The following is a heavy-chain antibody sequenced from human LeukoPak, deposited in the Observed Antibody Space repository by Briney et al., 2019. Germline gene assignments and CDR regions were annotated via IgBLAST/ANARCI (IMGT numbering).Heavy chain of an antibody. Sequence: GGSLRLSCAASGFTFSSYAMSWVRQAPGKGLEWVSAISGSGGSTYYADSVKGRFTISRDNSKNTLYLQMNSLRAEDTAVYYCAKKNGASAIVGATIDYWGQGTLVTVSS. V-gene: IGHV3-23*01. CDR2: ISGSGGST. CDR1: GFTFSSYA. J-gene: IGHJ4*02. D-gene: IGHD1-26*01. CDR3: AKKNGASAIVGATIDY.